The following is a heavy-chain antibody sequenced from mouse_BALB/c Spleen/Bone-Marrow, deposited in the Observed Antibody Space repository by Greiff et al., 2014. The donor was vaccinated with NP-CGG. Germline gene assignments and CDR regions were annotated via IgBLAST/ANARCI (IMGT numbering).Heavy chain of an antibody. CDR2: IYPGDGST. D-gene: IGHD3-2*01. V-gene: IGHV1S56*01. CDR1: GYTFTSYD. J-gene: IGHJ3*01. CDR3: AMTARGGFAY. Sequence: QVQLQQPGPELVKPGALVKISCKASGYTFTSYDINWVKQRPGQGLEWIGWIYPGDGSTKYNEKFKGKATLTADKSSSTAYMQVSSLTSGNSAVYFCAMTARGGFAYWGQGTLVTVSA.